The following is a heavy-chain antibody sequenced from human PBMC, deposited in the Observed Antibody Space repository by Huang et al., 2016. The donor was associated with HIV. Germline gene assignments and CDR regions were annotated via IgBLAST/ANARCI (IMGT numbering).Heavy chain of an antibody. Sequence: QVQLQESGPGLVKPSETLSLTCTVSGGSISTYYWSWIRQSAGKGLEWIGRFYTSGNTNYHPALRSRGTMSVDTSKNQFSLRRTSVTAADTAVYYCARENEFCGSTNCHHYYYGLDVWGQGTTVTVSS. D-gene: IGHD2-2*01. V-gene: IGHV4-4*07. CDR1: GGSISTYY. J-gene: IGHJ6*02. CDR3: ARENEFCGSTNCHHYYYGLDV. CDR2: FYTSGNT.